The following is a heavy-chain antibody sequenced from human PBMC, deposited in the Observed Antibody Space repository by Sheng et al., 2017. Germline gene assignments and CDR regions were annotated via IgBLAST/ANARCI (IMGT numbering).Heavy chain of an antibody. D-gene: IGHD1-7*01. Sequence: QVQLQQWGAGLLKPSETLSLTCAVYGGSFSGYYWSWIRQPPGKGLEWIGEINHSGSTNYNPSLKSRVTISVDTSKNQFSLKLSSVTAADTAVYYCARAGTDVGXVFDIVGPRDKWSPSL. V-gene: IGHV4-34*01. CDR2: INHSGST. J-gene: IGHJ3*02. CDR1: GGSFSGYY. CDR3: ARAGTDVGXVFDI.